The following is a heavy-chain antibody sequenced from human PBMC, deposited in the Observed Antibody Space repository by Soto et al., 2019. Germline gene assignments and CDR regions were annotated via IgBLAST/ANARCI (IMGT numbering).Heavy chain of an antibody. J-gene: IGHJ3*02. Sequence: PGGSLRLSCAASGFTFSSYDMHWVRQATGNGLEWVSAIGTAGDTYYPGSVKGRFTISRENAKNSLYLQMNSLRAGGTAVYYCARGMATTDAFDIWGQGTMVTVSS. CDR2: IGTAGDT. CDR3: ARGMATTDAFDI. V-gene: IGHV3-13*01. D-gene: IGHD5-12*01. CDR1: GFTFSSYD.